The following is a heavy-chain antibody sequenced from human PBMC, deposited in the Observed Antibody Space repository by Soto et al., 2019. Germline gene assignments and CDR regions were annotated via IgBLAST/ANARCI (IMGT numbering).Heavy chain of an antibody. CDR2: ISAYNGNT. V-gene: IGHV1-18*01. CDR1: GYTFTSYG. D-gene: IGHD3-3*01. J-gene: IGHJ4*02. Sequence: ASVKVSCKASGYTFTSYGISWVRQAPGQGLEWMGWISAYNGNTNYAQKLQGRVTMTTDTSTSTAYMELRSLRSDDTAVYYCARDYGRMYYDFWSGYYYFDYWGQGTLVTVSP. CDR3: ARDYGRMYYDFWSGYYYFDY.